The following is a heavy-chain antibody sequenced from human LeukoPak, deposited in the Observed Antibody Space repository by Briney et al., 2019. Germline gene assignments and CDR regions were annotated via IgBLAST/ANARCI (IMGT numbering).Heavy chain of an antibody. CDR2: IHYSGST. D-gene: IGHD4-17*01. V-gene: IGHV4-59*08. Sequence: SETLSLTCTVSGGSISSYYWSWIRQPPGKGLEWIGYIHYSGSTNYNPSLKSRVTISVDTSKNQFSLKLSSVTAADTAVYYCARYGDEDYFDYWGQGTLVTVSS. CDR3: ARYGDEDYFDY. CDR1: GGSISSYY. J-gene: IGHJ4*02.